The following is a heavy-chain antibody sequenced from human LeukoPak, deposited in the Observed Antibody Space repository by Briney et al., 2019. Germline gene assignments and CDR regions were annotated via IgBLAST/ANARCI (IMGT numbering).Heavy chain of an antibody. CDR2: IWYDGSNK. CDR1: GFTFRSYG. D-gene: IGHD3-3*01. Sequence: PGRSLRLSSAASGFTFRSYGMHWVRQAPGKGLQWVAVIWYDGSNKYYADSVKGRFTISRDNSKNTLSLQMNSLRAEDTAVYYCARELPPLEKYYFDYWGQGTLVTVSS. CDR3: ARELPPLEKYYFDY. J-gene: IGHJ4*02. V-gene: IGHV3-33*01.